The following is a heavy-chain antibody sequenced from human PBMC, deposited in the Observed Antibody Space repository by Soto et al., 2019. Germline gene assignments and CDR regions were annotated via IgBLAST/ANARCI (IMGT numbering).Heavy chain of an antibody. V-gene: IGHV1-18*01. CDR2: ISAYNGNT. D-gene: IGHD5-12*01. CDR3: ARDRTRVYSGYDPPGGILDFDY. Sequence: ASVKVSCKASGYTFTSYGISWVRQAPGQGLEWMGWISAYNGNTNYAQKLQGRVTMATDTSTSTAYMELRSLRSDDTAVYYCARDRTRVYSGYDPPGGILDFDYWGQGTLVTVSS. CDR1: GYTFTSYG. J-gene: IGHJ4*02.